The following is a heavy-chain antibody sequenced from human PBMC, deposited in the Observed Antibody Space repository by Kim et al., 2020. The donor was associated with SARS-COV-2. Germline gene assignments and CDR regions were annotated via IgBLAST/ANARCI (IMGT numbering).Heavy chain of an antibody. D-gene: IGHD3-10*01. CDR1: GFTFTIYP. J-gene: IGHJ4*02. CDR3: GRRDLVRVIMDY. Sequence: GGSLRLSCAASGFTFTIYPMSWVRQAPGKGLEWVSSIGGNPGATYYTDSVKGRFTISREDSDSTMSLQINSLRAEDTAVYYCGRRDLVRVIMDYWGQGIQVPVSS. V-gene: IGHV3-23*01. CDR2: IGGNPGAT.